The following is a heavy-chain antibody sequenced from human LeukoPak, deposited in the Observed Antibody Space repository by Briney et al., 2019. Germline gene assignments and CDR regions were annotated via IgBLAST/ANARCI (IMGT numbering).Heavy chain of an antibody. CDR2: INPNSGGT. CDR3: AREHSSSSGKVFDY. CDR1: GYTFPGYY. V-gene: IGHV1-2*02. J-gene: IGHJ4*02. D-gene: IGHD6-6*01. Sequence: ASVKVSCKASGYTFPGYYMHWVRQAPGQGLEWMGWINPNSGGTNYAQKFQGRVTMTRDTSISTAYMELSRPRSDDTAVYYCAREHSSSSGKVFDYWGQGTRVTVSS.